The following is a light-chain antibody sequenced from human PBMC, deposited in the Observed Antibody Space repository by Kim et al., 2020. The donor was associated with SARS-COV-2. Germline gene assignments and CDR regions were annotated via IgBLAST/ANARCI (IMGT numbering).Light chain of an antibody. CDR3: QQYGSSPLT. CDR1: QIVTSSY. Sequence: SLGERAPLSCMASQIVTSSYLAVYQQKPGEAPLLLIYGASSRAIGIPDRFSGSGSGTDFTLTISRLGPEDFAVYYCQQYGSSPLTFGQGTRLEIK. J-gene: IGKJ5*01. CDR2: GAS. V-gene: IGKV3-20*01.